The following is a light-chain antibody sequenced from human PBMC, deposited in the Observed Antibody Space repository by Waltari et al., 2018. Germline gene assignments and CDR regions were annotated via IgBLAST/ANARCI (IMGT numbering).Light chain of an antibody. V-gene: IGLV1-44*01. CDR3: ATWDESPSGHWV. CDR1: ASNIGEHL. CDR2: RND. J-gene: IGLJ3*02. Sequence: QSVLSHPPSASGTPGQRVTISCAGRASNIGEHLVNCYQQVPGKAPKLLIYRNDLRPSGVHDRFSGSKSGTSASLAISGLQSEDEADYYCATWDESPSGHWVFGGGTKVTVL.